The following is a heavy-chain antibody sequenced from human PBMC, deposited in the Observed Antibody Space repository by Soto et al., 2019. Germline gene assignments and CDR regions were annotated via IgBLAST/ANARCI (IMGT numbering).Heavy chain of an antibody. CDR3: TRDGSGSYYYDY. J-gene: IGHJ4*02. D-gene: IGHD3-10*01. V-gene: IGHV3-73*01. Sequence: GGSLRLSCAASGFTFSGSTMHWVRQASGKGLEWVGRIRTKANSYATTYDASVKGRFIMSRDDSKNTAYLQMDSLKTEDTAVYYCTRDGSGSYYYDYWGQGTLVTVSS. CDR2: IRTKANSYAT. CDR1: GFTFSGST.